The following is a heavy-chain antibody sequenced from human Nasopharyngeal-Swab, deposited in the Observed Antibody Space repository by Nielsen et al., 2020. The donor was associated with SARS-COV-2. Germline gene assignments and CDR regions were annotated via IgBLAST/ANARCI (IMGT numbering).Heavy chain of an antibody. V-gene: IGHV2-26*01. CDR1: GFSLSNARMG. CDR3: AHRTSDYDSSGYYFDY. J-gene: IGHJ4*02. CDR2: IFSNDEK. Sequence: SGPTLVKPTETLTLTCTVSGFSLSNARMGVSWIRQPPGKALEWLAHIFSNDEKSYSTSLKSRLTITKDTSKNQVVLTMTNMDPVDTATYYCAHRTSDYDSSGYYFDYWGQGTLVTVSS. D-gene: IGHD3-22*01.